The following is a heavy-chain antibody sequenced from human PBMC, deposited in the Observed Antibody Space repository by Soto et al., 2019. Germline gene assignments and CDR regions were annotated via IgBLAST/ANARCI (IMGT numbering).Heavy chain of an antibody. J-gene: IGHJ5*02. V-gene: IGHV4-31*03. CDR1: GFYVGSGGYY. CDR3: ARVRLGWFDP. CDR2: IYYSGNT. Sequence: SETLSLTCTVSGFYVGSGGYYWSWIRQHPGKGLEWIGYIYYSGNTYYNPSLRSRVTISVDTSKNQFSLKMNSVTAADTAVYYCARVRLGWFDPWGQGTLVTVSS. D-gene: IGHD4-17*01.